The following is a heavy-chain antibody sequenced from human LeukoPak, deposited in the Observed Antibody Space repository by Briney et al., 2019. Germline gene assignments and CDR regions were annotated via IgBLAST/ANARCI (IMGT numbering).Heavy chain of an antibody. CDR2: IWYDGSNK. Sequence: GGSLRLSCAASGFTFSSYGMHWVRQAPGKGLEWVAVIWYDGSNKYYADSVKGRFTISRDNSKNTLYLQISSLRAEDTAVYYCAKDRAYYGSGSLYYFDYWGQGTLVTVSS. V-gene: IGHV3-33*06. CDR3: AKDRAYYGSGSLYYFDY. CDR1: GFTFSSYG. D-gene: IGHD3-10*01. J-gene: IGHJ4*02.